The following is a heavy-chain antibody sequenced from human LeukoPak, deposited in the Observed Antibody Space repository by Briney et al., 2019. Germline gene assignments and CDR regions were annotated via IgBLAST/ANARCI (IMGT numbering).Heavy chain of an antibody. Sequence: GASVKVSCKASGGTFSSYAITWVRQAPGQGLEWMGGIIPIFGTTNYAQKFQGRVTITADEFTTTVDMELSSLRSEDTAIYYCARGFLGESSGHIFRYHYGLDVWGQGTSVTVSS. V-gene: IGHV1-69*13. CDR2: IIPIFGTT. CDR1: GGTFSSYA. CDR3: ARGFLGESSGHIFRYHYGLDV. J-gene: IGHJ6*02. D-gene: IGHD3-16*01.